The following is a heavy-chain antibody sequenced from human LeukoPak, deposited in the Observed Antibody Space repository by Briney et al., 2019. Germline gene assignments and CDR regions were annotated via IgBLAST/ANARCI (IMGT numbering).Heavy chain of an antibody. Sequence: ASVKVSCKASGYTFTGYYMHWVRPAPGQGLEWMGWISAYNGNTNYAQKLQGRVTMTTDTSTSTAYMELRSLRSDDTAVYYCARAKWGATGDLNYWGQGTLVTVSS. J-gene: IGHJ4*02. V-gene: IGHV1-18*04. CDR1: GYTFTGYY. CDR3: ARAKWGATGDLNY. D-gene: IGHD1-26*01. CDR2: ISAYNGNT.